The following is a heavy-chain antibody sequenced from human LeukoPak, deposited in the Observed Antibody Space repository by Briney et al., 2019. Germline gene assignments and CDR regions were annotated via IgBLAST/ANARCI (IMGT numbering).Heavy chain of an antibody. J-gene: IGHJ3*02. CDR1: GGSISSYY. CDR2: IYYSGST. CDR3: ARHAVSPQTGDAFDI. V-gene: IGHV4-59*08. Sequence: SETLSLTCTVSGGSISSYYWSWIRQPAGKGLEWIGYIYYSGSTNYNPSLKSRVTISVDTSKNQFSLKLSSVTAADTAVYYCARHAVSPQTGDAFDIWGQGTMVTVSS. D-gene: IGHD3-9*01.